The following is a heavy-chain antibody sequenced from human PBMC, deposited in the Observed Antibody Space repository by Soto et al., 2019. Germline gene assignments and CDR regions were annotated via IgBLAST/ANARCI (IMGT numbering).Heavy chain of an antibody. V-gene: IGHV1-69*12. D-gene: IGHD3-16*01. CDR3: AQCLLGVNYYYGMDV. Sequence: QVQLVQSGAEVKKPGSSVKVSCKASGGTFSSYAINWVRQAPGQGLEWMGGIIPIFGTADYAQKFQGRVTITADQSASTAYMALRSLRSEDTAVYYCAQCLLGVNYYYGMDVWGQGTTVTVSS. CDR1: GGTFSSYA. CDR2: IIPIFGTA. J-gene: IGHJ6*02.